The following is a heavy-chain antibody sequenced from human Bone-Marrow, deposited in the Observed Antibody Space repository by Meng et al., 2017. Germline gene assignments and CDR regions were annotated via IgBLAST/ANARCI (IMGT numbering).Heavy chain of an antibody. CDR3: ARDRKKMATITLWYYYGMDV. CDR2: IIPISGTA. Sequence: SVKVSCKASGGSFSSYAISWVRQAPRQGLEWMGGIIPISGTANYAQKFQGRVTITAAKSTSTAYMELSSLRSEDTAVYYCARDRKKMATITLWYYYGMDVWGQGTTVTVSS. V-gene: IGHV1-69*06. CDR1: GGSFSSYA. D-gene: IGHD5-24*01. J-gene: IGHJ6*02.